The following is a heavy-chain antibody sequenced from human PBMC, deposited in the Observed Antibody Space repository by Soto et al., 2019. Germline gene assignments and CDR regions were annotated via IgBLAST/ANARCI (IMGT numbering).Heavy chain of an antibody. D-gene: IGHD6-13*01. CDR1: GLTFSSYW. V-gene: IGHV3-7*03. CDR3: AREGSRGSSWYMYNWFDP. J-gene: IGHJ5*02. CDR2: IKQDGSEK. Sequence: PGGSLRLSCAASGLTFSSYWMSWVRQAPGKGLEWVANIKQDGSEKYYVDSVKGRFTISRDNAKSSLYLEMNSLRVEDTAVYYCAREGSRGSSWYMYNWFDPWGQGTLVTVSS.